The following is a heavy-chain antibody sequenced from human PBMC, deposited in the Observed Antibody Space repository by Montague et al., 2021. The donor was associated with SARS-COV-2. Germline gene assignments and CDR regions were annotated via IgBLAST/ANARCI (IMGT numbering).Heavy chain of an antibody. CDR1: GGSFSGYY. CDR2: INHSGST. J-gene: IGHJ6*02. V-gene: IGHV4-34*01. CDR3: ARVRYYGSGTSLGMDV. Sequence: SETLSLTCAVYGGSFSGYYWSWIRQPPGKGLEWIGEINHSGSTNYNPSLKSRVTISVDTSKNQFSPKLSSVTAAETAVYYCARVRYYGSGTSLGMDVWGQGTTVTVSS. D-gene: IGHD3-10*01.